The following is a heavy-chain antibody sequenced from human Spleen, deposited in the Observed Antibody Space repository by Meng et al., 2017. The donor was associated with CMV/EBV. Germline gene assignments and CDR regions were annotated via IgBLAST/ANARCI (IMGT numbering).Heavy chain of an antibody. J-gene: IGHJ6*02. CDR2: IHPKSGGT. CDR3: ARHGVNSAGPLNYYGMDV. CDR1: GYTFIDYY. D-gene: IGHD3-10*01. Sequence: ASVKVSCKATGYTFIDYYIHWVRQAPGQGLEWMGWIHPKSGGTNYAQKFQGRVTMTRATSISTAYMELSGLRSDDTAVYYCARHGVNSAGPLNYYGMDVWGQGTTVTVSS. V-gene: IGHV1-2*02.